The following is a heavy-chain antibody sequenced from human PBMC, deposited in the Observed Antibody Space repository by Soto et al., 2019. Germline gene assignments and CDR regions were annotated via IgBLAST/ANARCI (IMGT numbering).Heavy chain of an antibody. CDR2: ISGSDGST. V-gene: IGHV3-23*01. D-gene: IGHD2-8*01. CDR3: AKDPTHYCSNGVCYFDY. CDR1: GFIFSSYA. J-gene: IGHJ4*02. Sequence: PGGSLRLSCAASGFIFSSYARSWGRQAPGKVLEWVSAISGSDGSTHYADSVKGRLTISRDNSKNTLYLQMNSLRAEDTAVYYCAKDPTHYCSNGVCYFDYWGQGALVTVSS.